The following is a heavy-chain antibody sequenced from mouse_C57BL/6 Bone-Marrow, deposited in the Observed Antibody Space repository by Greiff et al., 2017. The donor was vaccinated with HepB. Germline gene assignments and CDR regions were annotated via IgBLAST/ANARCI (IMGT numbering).Heavy chain of an antibody. Sequence: QVQLQQPGAELVKPGASVKLSCKASGYTFTSYWMHWVKQRPGQGLEWIGMIHPNSGSTNYNEKFKSKATLTVDKSSSTAYMQLSSLTSEDSAVYYCARGTTVVCWYFDVWGTGTTVTVSS. D-gene: IGHD1-1*01. CDR3: ARGTTVVCWYFDV. CDR1: GYTFTSYW. V-gene: IGHV1-64*01. CDR2: IHPNSGST. J-gene: IGHJ1*03.